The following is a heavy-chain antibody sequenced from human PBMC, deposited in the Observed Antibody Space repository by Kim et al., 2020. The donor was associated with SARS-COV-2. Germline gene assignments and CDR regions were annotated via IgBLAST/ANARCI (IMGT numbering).Heavy chain of an antibody. CDR2: T. Sequence: TYYPGSVKGRFTISRENAKTSLYLQMNSLRAGDTAVYYCARGAGSGWSDYWGQGTLVTVSS. CDR3: ARGAGSGWSDY. V-gene: IGHV3-13*01. J-gene: IGHJ4*02. D-gene: IGHD6-19*01.